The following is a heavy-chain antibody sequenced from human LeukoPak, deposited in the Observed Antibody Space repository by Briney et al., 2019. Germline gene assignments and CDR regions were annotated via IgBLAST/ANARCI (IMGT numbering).Heavy chain of an antibody. J-gene: IGHJ6*02. D-gene: IGHD4-17*01. CDR2: INTNTGNP. CDR3: ARDLGFYGDRDYGMDV. Sequence: GASVKVSCKASGYTFTSYAMNWVRQAPGQGLEWMGWINTNTGNPTYAQGFAGRFVFSLDTSVSTAYLQISSLKAEDTAVYYCARDLGFYGDRDYGMDVWGQGTTVTVSS. V-gene: IGHV7-4-1*02. CDR1: GYTFTSYA.